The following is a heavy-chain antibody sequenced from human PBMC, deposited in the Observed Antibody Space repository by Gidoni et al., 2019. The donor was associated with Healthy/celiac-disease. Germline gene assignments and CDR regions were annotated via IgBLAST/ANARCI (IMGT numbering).Heavy chain of an antibody. J-gene: IGHJ4*02. CDR3: AGGQQLAPFDY. CDR1: GGSISSYY. V-gene: IGHV4-59*01. D-gene: IGHD6-13*01. Sequence: QVQLQESAPGVVKPSQTLSLTCLVPGGSISSYYWSWLRQPPGKGLEWIAYIYYSGSTKYHPSLKSRFTISVDTSKNQFSLKLSSVAAADTAVYYCAGGQQLAPFDYWGQGTLVTVSS. CDR2: IYYSGST.